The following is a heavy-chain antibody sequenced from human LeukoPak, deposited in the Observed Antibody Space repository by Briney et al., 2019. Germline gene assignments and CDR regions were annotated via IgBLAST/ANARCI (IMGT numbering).Heavy chain of an antibody. CDR3: ARDMWEYCGGDCYSDY. Sequence: ASVKVSCKASGYTFTSYGISWVRQAPGQGLEWMGWISAYNGNTNYAQKLQGRVTMTTDTSTSTAYMELRSLRSDDTAVYYCARDMWEYCGGDCYSDYWGQGTLVTVSS. D-gene: IGHD2-21*02. J-gene: IGHJ4*02. V-gene: IGHV1-18*01. CDR2: ISAYNGNT. CDR1: GYTFTSYG.